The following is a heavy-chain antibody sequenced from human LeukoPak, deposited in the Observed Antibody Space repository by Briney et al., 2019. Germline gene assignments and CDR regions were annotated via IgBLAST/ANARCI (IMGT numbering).Heavy chain of an antibody. CDR3: ARDIQYFEILTGYSALDY. V-gene: IGHV3-33*01. Sequence: GGSLRLSCAASGFXFSTYGVHWVRQPPGKGQEWVAVIWYDGSKKYYADSVKGRFTISRDNSKNTLYLQINSLRDEDTAVYYCARDIQYFEILTGYSALDYWGQGTLVTVSS. D-gene: IGHD3-9*01. CDR2: IWYDGSKK. J-gene: IGHJ4*02. CDR1: GFXFSTYG.